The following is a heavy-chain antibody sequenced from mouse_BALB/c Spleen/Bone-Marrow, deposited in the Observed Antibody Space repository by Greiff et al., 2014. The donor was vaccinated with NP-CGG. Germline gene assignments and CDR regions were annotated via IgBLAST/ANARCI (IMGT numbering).Heavy chain of an antibody. Sequence: SGTVLARPGASVKMSCKASGYSFTSYWMHWVKQRPGQGLECIGAIYPGNSDTTYNQQFKGKAKLTAVTSASTAYMELSSLTNEDSAVYYCTRLGHYYGYIFDHWGQGTTLTVSS. D-gene: IGHD1-2*01. J-gene: IGHJ2*01. CDR2: IYPGNSDT. CDR1: GYSFTSYW. V-gene: IGHV1-5*01. CDR3: TRLGHYYGYIFDH.